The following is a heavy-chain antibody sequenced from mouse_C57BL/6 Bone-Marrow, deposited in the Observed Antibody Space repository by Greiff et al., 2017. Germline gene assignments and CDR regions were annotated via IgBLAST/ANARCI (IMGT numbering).Heavy chain of an antibody. CDR1: GYTFTSYW. CDR2: IDPSDSYT. Sequence: QVQLQQPGAELVKPGASVKLSCKASGYTFTSYWMQWVKQRPGPGLEWIGEIDPSDSYTNYNQKFKGKATLTVDTSSSTAYMQLSSLTSEDSAVYYCATYFDYWGQGTTLTVSS. CDR3: ATYFDY. J-gene: IGHJ2*01. V-gene: IGHV1-50*01.